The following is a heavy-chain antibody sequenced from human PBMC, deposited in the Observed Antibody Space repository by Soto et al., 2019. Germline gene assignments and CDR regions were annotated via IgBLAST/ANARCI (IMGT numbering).Heavy chain of an antibody. CDR1: GGSISSGDYY. Sequence: SETLSLTCTVSGGSISSGDYYWSWIRQPPGKGLEWIGYIYYSGSTYYNPSLKSRVTISVDTSKNQFSLKLSSVTAADTAVYYCARGGVVTYYFDYWGQGTLVTVSS. D-gene: IGHD3-22*01. CDR2: IYYSGST. V-gene: IGHV4-30-4*01. J-gene: IGHJ4*02. CDR3: ARGGVVTYYFDY.